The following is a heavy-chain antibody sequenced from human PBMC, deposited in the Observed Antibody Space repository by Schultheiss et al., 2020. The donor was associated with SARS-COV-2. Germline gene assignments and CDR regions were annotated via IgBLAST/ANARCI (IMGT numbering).Heavy chain of an antibody. CDR1: GFTFSDHF. Sequence: GGSLRLSCAASGFTFSDHFMDWVRQAPGKGLEWVSSISSSSSYIYYADSVKGRFTISRDNAKNSLYLQMNSLRAEDTAVYYCAREDSYGYDPYYYYGMDVWGQGTTVTVSS. CDR2: ISSSSSYI. CDR3: AREDSYGYDPYYYYGMDV. J-gene: IGHJ6*02. V-gene: IGHV3-21*01. D-gene: IGHD5-18*01.